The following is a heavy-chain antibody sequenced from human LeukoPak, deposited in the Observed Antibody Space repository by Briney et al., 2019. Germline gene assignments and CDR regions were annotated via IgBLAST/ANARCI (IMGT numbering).Heavy chain of an antibody. Sequence: ASVKVFCKASGFTFTSSAVQWGRQARGQRLEWIGWIVVGSGNTNYAQKFQERVTITRDMSTSTAYMELSSLRSEDTAVYYCAAAFSSWYGPFDYWGQGTLVTVSS. CDR2: IVVGSGNT. V-gene: IGHV1-58*01. CDR3: AAAFSSWYGPFDY. D-gene: IGHD6-13*01. J-gene: IGHJ4*02. CDR1: GFTFTSSA.